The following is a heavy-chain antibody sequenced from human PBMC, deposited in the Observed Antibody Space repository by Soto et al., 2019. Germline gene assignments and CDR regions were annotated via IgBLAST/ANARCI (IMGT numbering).Heavy chain of an antibody. Sequence: ASVKVSCKASGGTFSSYAISWVRQAPGQGLEWMGGIIPIFGTANYAQKFQGRVTITADESTSTAYMELSSLRSEDTAVYYCAGLSSTSLRGYYYGMDVWGQGTTVTVYS. J-gene: IGHJ6*02. D-gene: IGHD2-2*01. CDR3: AGLSSTSLRGYYYGMDV. CDR1: GGTFSSYA. CDR2: IIPIFGTA. V-gene: IGHV1-69*13.